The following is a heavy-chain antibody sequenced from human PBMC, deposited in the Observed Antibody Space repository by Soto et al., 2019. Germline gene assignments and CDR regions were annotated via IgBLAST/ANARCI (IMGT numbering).Heavy chain of an antibody. Sequence: PGGSLRLSCAAPGFTFYSYAMRWVRPAPGEGVERGSAISGSGGSTYYADSVKGRFTISRDNSKNTPDLQMNSLRAEDTAVYYCASEYGSGSYGYYYGMDVWGQGTTVTVSS. CDR2: ISGSGGST. CDR3: ASEYGSGSYGYYYGMDV. D-gene: IGHD3-10*01. CDR1: GFTFYSYA. J-gene: IGHJ6*02. V-gene: IGHV3-23*01.